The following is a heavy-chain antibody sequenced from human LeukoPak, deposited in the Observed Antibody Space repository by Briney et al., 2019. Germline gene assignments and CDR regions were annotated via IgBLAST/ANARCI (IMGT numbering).Heavy chain of an antibody. V-gene: IGHV3-30*18. Sequence: HPGGSLRLSCAASGFTFSSYGMHWVRQAPGKGLEWVAVISYDGSNKYYADSVKGRFTISRDNSKNTLYLQMNSLRAEDTAVYYCAKHIAAAGTGEVYWGQGTLVTVSS. CDR1: GFTFSSYG. CDR3: AKHIAAAGTGEVY. J-gene: IGHJ4*02. D-gene: IGHD6-13*01. CDR2: ISYDGSNK.